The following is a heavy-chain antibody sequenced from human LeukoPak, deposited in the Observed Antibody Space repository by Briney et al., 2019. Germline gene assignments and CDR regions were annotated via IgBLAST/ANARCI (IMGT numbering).Heavy chain of an antibody. J-gene: IGHJ4*02. CDR1: GGSISSSSYY. V-gene: IGHV4-39*02. CDR3: ARDVVRDYFDY. Sequence: SETLSLTCTVSGGSISSSSYYWGWIRQPPGKGLEWIGSIYYSGSTYYNPSLKSRVTISVDTSKNQFSLKLSSGTAADTAVYYCARDVVRDYFDYWGQGTPVTVSS. D-gene: IGHD2-21*01. CDR2: IYYSGST.